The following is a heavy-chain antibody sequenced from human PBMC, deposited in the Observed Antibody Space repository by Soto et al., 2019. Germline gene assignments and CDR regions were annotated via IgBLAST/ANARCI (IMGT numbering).Heavy chain of an antibody. D-gene: IGHD3-22*01. CDR1: GFTFSSYA. Sequence: GSLRLSCAASGFTFSSYAMSWVRQAPGKGLEWVSAISGSGGSTYYADSVKGRFTISRDNSKNTLYLQMNSLRAEDTAVYYCAKGSGYYDSSGYYYDYRGEGTLVTVSS. CDR3: AKGSGYYDSSGYYYDY. V-gene: IGHV3-23*01. J-gene: IGHJ4*02. CDR2: ISGSGGST.